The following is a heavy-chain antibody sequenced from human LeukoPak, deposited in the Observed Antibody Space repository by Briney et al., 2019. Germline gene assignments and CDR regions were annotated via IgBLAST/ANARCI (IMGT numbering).Heavy chain of an antibody. D-gene: IGHD3-9*01. Sequence: GGSLRLSCAASGFTFSSCGMHWVRQAPGKGLEWVAVISYDGSNKFHADSVKGRFTNSRDNSQNTLFLQMNSLRVEDTAVYYCAKDLHLLTGYSPIDSWGQGTLVTVSS. CDR3: AKDLHLLTGYSPIDS. J-gene: IGHJ4*02. V-gene: IGHV3-30*18. CDR2: ISYDGSNK. CDR1: GFTFSSCG.